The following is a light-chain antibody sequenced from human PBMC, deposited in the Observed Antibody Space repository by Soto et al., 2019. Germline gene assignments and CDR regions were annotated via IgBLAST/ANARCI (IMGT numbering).Light chain of an antibody. CDR3: HQRSNWPPS. CDR2: DAS. CDR1: QSVSSL. J-gene: IGKJ3*01. V-gene: IGKV3-11*01. Sequence: EIVLTQSPATLSLSPGERATLSCRASQSVSSLLAWYQQKPGQAPRLLIYDASNRATGIPARFSGSGSGTDFNLTISSLEPEDFALSYCHQRSNWPPSFGPGTTVDI.